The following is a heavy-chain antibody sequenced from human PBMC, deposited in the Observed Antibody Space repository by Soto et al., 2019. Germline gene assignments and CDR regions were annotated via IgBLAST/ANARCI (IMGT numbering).Heavy chain of an antibody. Sequence: QVPLVESGGGVVQPGTSLRLSCAVSGFTFSDHAMHWVRQAPGKGLEWVTVIWFDGSNENYADSVKGRFTISRDNSKNTLYLQMNSLRAEDTAVYYCAREETGSFDYWGQGTLVTVSS. CDR3: AREETGSFDY. CDR2: IWFDGSNE. J-gene: IGHJ4*02. CDR1: GFTFSDHA. V-gene: IGHV3-33*01. D-gene: IGHD3-9*01.